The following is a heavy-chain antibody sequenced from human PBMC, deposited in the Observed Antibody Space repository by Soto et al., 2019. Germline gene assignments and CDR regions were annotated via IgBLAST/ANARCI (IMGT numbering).Heavy chain of an antibody. V-gene: IGHV1-46*03. CDR2: INPSGGST. D-gene: IGHD5-18*01. J-gene: IGHJ6*03. Sequence: GASMKVSCKASGYTFASCYMHWVRQAPGQGLEWMGIINPSGGSTSYAQKFQGRVTMTRDTSTSTVYMELSSLRSEDTAVYYCAREGQLAYYYYMDVWGKGTTVTVSS. CDR3: AREGQLAYYYYMDV. CDR1: GYTFASCY.